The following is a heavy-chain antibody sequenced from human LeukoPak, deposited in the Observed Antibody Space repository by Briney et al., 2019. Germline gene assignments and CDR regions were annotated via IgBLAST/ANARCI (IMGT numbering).Heavy chain of an antibody. CDR3: ARVVASTSIDS. J-gene: IGHJ4*02. Sequence: SETLSLTCIVSGYSIISDYFWGWVRQPPGKGPEWIGSIFHSGSVYYNPSLKSRVTISIDPSKNRFSLKLASVTAADTAIYYCARVVASTSIDSWGQGTLVTVSS. V-gene: IGHV4-38-2*02. CDR1: GYSIISDYF. CDR2: IFHSGSV. D-gene: IGHD2-15*01.